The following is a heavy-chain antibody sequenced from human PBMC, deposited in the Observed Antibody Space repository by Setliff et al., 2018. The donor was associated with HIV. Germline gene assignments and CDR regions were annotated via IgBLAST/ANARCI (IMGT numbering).Heavy chain of an antibody. CDR1: GYIFTKYW. CDR2: ISPSDSDT. D-gene: IGHD2-21*02. Sequence: PGESLKISCKGSGYIFTKYWISWVRQPPGKGLELMGIISPSDSDTRHSPSFPGQVTMSADKSFSTAYLQWSSLSSAYTAVYYCASADCGGDCYLPYYFDHWGQGTLVTVSS. J-gene: IGHJ4*02. V-gene: IGHV5-51*01. CDR3: ASADCGGDCYLPYYFDH.